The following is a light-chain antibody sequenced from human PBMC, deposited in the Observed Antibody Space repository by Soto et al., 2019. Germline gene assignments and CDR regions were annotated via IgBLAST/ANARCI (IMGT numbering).Light chain of an antibody. V-gene: IGKV1-5*01. CDR3: QQYHSYTWT. Sequence: DIQMTQSPSTLSASVGDRVTITCRASQSIRNWLAWYQQKPGKAPRLLIFDASTLQSGVPSRFSGSGSGTEFTLTINGLQPDDFATYYCQQYHSYTWTFGQGTKVDIK. CDR2: DAS. J-gene: IGKJ1*01. CDR1: QSIRNW.